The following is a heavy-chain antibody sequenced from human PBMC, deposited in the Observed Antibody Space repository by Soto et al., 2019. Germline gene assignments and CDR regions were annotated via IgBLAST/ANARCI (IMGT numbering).Heavy chain of an antibody. Sequence: GGSLRLSCAASGFTFSNAWMSWVRQAPGKGLEWVGRIKSKTDGGTTDYAAPVKGRFTISRDDSKNTLYLQMNSLKTEDTAVYYCTTARSPGENNDAFDIWGQGTMVTVSS. CDR1: GFTFSNAW. V-gene: IGHV3-15*01. D-gene: IGHD7-27*01. CDR2: IKSKTDGGTT. CDR3: TTARSPGENNDAFDI. J-gene: IGHJ3*02.